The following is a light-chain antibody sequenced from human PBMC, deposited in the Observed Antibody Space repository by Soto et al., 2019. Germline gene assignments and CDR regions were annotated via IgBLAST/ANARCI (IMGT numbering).Light chain of an antibody. CDR1: QSISIW. CDR3: QHWNDYSWT. Sequence: DIHMTQSPSTLSASVGDRVTITCRASQSISIWLAWYQQKPGKAPNLLIYKTSSLETGVPSRFSGSGSGTEFTLTISSLQPDDFATSYCQHWNDYSWTFGQETKVEVK. J-gene: IGKJ1*01. V-gene: IGKV1-5*03. CDR2: KTS.